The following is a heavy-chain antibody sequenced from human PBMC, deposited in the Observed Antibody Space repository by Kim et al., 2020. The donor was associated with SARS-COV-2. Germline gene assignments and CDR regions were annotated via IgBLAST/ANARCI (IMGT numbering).Heavy chain of an antibody. CDR3: AKDRPFFGYSSSWYESWDFDY. D-gene: IGHD6-13*01. J-gene: IGHJ4*02. V-gene: IGHV3-30*18. CDR2: ISYDGSNK. CDR1: GFTFSSYG. Sequence: GGSLRLSCAASGFTFSSYGMHWVRQAPGKGLEWVAVISYDGSNKYYADSVKGRFTISRDNSKNTLYLQMNSLRAEDTAVYYCAKDRPFFGYSSSWYESWDFDYWGQGTLVTVSS.